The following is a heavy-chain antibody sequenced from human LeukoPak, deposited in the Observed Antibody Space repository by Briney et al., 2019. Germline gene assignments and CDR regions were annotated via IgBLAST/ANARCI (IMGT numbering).Heavy chain of an antibody. V-gene: IGHV3-74*01. CDR2: INSDESNT. CDR3: GRGGNGIDI. D-gene: IGHD2-8*01. CDR1: GFTFSNAW. Sequence: GGSLRLSCAASGFTFSNAWMSWVRQAPGKGLVWVSRINSDESNTNSYADSVKGRFIISRDNAKNTLYLQMNSLRAEDTAVYFCGRGGNGIDIRGQGTTVIVSS. J-gene: IGHJ3*02.